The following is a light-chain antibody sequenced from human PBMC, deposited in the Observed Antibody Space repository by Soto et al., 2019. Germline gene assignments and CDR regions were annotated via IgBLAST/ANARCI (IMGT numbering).Light chain of an antibody. CDR2: EVS. V-gene: IGLV2-23*02. CDR1: SSDVGSYNL. Sequence: QSALTQPASVSGSPGQSITISCTGTSSDVGSYNLVSWYQQHPGKAPKLMIYEVSKRPSGVSNRCSGAKSGNTASLTISGLQAEDEDDYYCCSYAGSSTLVFGGGTKVTVL. J-gene: IGLJ2*01. CDR3: CSYAGSSTLV.